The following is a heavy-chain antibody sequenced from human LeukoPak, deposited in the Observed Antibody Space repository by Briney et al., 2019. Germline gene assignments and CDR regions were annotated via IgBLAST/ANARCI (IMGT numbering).Heavy chain of an antibody. D-gene: IGHD3-3*01. CDR1: GGSISSYY. J-gene: IGHJ6*02. V-gene: IGHV4-4*07. Sequence: SETLSLTCTVSGGSISSYYWSWIRQPAGKGLEWIGRIYTSGSTNYNPSLKSRVTMSVDTSKNQFSLKLSSVTAADTAVYYCAGRVDDFWSGSYSMDVWGQGTTVTVSS. CDR2: IYTSGST. CDR3: AGRVDDFWSGSYSMDV.